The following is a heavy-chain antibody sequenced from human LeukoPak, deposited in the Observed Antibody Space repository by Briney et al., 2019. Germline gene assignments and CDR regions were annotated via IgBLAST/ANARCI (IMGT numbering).Heavy chain of an antibody. CDR3: AKHGGSYLRGLDI. CDR1: GFTFSTYA. D-gene: IGHD1-26*01. CDR2: VSGSGGST. Sequence: KPGGSLRLSCAASGFTFSTYAMSWVRQAPGKGLEWVSAVSGSGGSTYYADSVKGRFTISRDNSKNTVYLQMNSLRAGDTAVYYCAKHGGSYLRGLDIWGQGTMVTVSS. J-gene: IGHJ3*02. V-gene: IGHV3-23*01.